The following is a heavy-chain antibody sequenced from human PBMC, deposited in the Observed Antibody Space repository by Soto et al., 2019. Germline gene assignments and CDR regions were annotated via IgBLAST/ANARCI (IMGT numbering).Heavy chain of an antibody. CDR2: LSGSGGTT. Sequence: EVQLLESGGGLVQPGGYLRLSCTVSGVTFSNYAMNWVRQAPGKGLEWVSSLSGSGGTTYYADSVKGRFIISRDNSKNTLYLLMNSLRAEDTALYYCAKQRADYGSGADTFYFDSWGQGALVTVS. CDR3: AKQRADYGSGADTFYFDS. J-gene: IGHJ4*02. V-gene: IGHV3-23*01. D-gene: IGHD3-10*01. CDR1: GVTFSNYA.